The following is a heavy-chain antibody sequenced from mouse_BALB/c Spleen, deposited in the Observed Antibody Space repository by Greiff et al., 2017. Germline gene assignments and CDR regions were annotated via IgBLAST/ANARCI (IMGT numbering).Heavy chain of an antibody. CDR3: ARSGGKAMDY. CDR1: GYAFSSSW. J-gene: IGHJ4*01. V-gene: IGHV1-82*01. Sequence: VQLQQSGPELVKPGASVKISCKASGYAFSSSWMNWVKQRPGQGLEWIGRIYPGDGDTNYNGKFKGKATLTADKSSSTAYMQLSSLTSVDSAVYFCARSGGKAMDYWGQGTSVTVSS. CDR2: IYPGDGDT. D-gene: IGHD1-1*02.